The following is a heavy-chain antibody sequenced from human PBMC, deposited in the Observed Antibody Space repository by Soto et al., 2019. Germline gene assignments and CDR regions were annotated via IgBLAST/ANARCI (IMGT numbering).Heavy chain of an antibody. Sequence: ASVKVSCKASGYTFTGYYMHWVRQAPGQGLEWMGWINPNSGGTNYAQKFQGRVTMTRDTSISTAYMELSRLRSDDTAVYYCARILSPELGYCSGGSCYGMDVWGQGTTVTVSS. D-gene: IGHD2-15*01. CDR3: ARILSPELGYCSGGSCYGMDV. J-gene: IGHJ6*02. CDR2: INPNSGGT. CDR1: GYTFTGYY. V-gene: IGHV1-2*02.